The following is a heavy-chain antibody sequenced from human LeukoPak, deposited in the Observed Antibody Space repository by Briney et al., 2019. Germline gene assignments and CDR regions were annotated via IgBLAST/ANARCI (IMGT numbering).Heavy chain of an antibody. V-gene: IGHV1-24*01. CDR2: FNPEDGET. CDR3: ATWPWGYCSTISCNYHYYMDV. CDR1: GYTLTDFS. D-gene: IGHD2-2*01. J-gene: IGHJ6*03. Sequence: ASVKVSCKVSGYTLTDFSMQWVRQAPGKGLEWMGGFNPEDGETVYAQNFQGRVTMTEDTSTDTAYMELSSLRSEDTAMYFCATWPWGYCSTISCNYHYYMDVWGKGTTVTVSS.